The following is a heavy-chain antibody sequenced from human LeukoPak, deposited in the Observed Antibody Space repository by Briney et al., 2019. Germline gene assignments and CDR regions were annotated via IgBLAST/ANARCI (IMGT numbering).Heavy chain of an antibody. CDR3: AREARGAGYMG. CDR1: GGSFGGYY. J-gene: IGHJ4*02. D-gene: IGHD5-24*01. CDR2: INHSGST. Sequence: SETLSLTCAVYGGSFGGYYWSWIRQPPGKGLEWIGEINHSGSTNYNPSLKSRVTISVDTSKNQFSLKLSSVTAADTAVCYCAREARGAGYMGWGQGTLVTVSS. V-gene: IGHV4-34*01.